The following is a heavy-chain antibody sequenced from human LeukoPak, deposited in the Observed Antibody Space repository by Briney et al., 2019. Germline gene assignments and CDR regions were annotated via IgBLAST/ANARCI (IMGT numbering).Heavy chain of an antibody. Sequence: PSQTLSLTCTVSGGSISSGDYYWSWIRQPPGKGLEWIGYIYYSGSTYYNPSLKSRFTISVDTSKTQFSLKLSSVTAADTAVYYCARVTSGYSYEFDYWGQGTLVTVSS. D-gene: IGHD5-18*01. J-gene: IGHJ4*02. V-gene: IGHV4-30-4*08. CDR1: GGSISSGDYY. CDR2: IYYSGST. CDR3: ARVTSGYSYEFDY.